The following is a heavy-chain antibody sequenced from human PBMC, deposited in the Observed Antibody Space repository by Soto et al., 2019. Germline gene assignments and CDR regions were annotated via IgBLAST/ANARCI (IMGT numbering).Heavy chain of an antibody. Sequence: QVQLVQSGAEVKKPGSSVKVSCKASGGTFSSFVISWVRQAPGQGLEWMCRIIPSIGIINYAQKCQCRVPINADTSTSTAYMELSSLRSDDTAVYYCAREGDMKFHSDSSDEPGYWGQGTLVTVSS. CDR2: IIPSIGII. CDR3: AREGDMKFHSDSSDEPGY. J-gene: IGHJ4*02. CDR1: GGTFSSFV. D-gene: IGHD3-22*01. V-gene: IGHV1-69*04.